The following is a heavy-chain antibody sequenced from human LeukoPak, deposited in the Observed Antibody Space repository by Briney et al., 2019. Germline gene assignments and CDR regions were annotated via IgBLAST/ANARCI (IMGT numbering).Heavy chain of an antibody. D-gene: IGHD2-21*02. Sequence: GSLEPSFAASGFPFSSYALTGVRPAPGKGLEWVSGISGSGGSTNYPDSVKGRFTISRDNSKNTLYLQMNSLRAEDTAVYYCAKEICGTDCYSGFDHWGQGTLVTVSS. CDR2: ISGSGGST. CDR3: AKEICGTDCYSGFDH. V-gene: IGHV3-23*01. J-gene: IGHJ4*02. CDR1: GFPFSSYA.